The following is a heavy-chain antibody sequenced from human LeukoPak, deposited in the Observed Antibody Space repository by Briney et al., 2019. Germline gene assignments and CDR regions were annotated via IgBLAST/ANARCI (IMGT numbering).Heavy chain of an antibody. Sequence: GESLKISCKGSGYSFTNYWIGWVRQMPGKGLEWMGIIYPGDSDTRYSPSFQGQVTISADTSISTAYLQWSSLKASDTAIYYCARHAGYSSGWYWFDPWGQGTLVTVSS. CDR1: GYSFTNYW. V-gene: IGHV5-51*01. CDR3: ARHAGYSSGWYWFDP. D-gene: IGHD6-19*01. CDR2: IYPGDSDT. J-gene: IGHJ5*02.